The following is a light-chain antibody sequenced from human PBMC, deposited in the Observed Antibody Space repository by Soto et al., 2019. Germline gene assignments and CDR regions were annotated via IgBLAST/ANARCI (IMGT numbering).Light chain of an antibody. Sequence: QSALTQPASVSGSPGQSITISCTGTSSDVGSYNLVSWYQQHPGKAPKLMIYEVSKRPSGVSNRFSGSKSSNTASLTIAGLQAEYEADYYCCSYAGSSTLVVFGGGTKLTVL. J-gene: IGLJ2*01. CDR3: CSYAGSSTLVV. CDR1: SSDVGSYNL. CDR2: EVS. V-gene: IGLV2-23*02.